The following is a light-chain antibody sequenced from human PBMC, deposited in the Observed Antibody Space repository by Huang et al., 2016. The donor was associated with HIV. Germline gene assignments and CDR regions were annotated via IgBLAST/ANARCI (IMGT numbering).Light chain of an antibody. CDR3: QQRSNSPYT. J-gene: IGKJ2*01. CDR2: DAS. CDR1: QSVSTY. Sequence: EIVLTQSPATLSLSPGERATLSCRASQSVSTYLAWYQQKPGQAPRLLIYDASNRATGSPARFSGSGSGTDFTLTINSLEPEDFAVYYCQQRSNSPYTFGQGTKLEIK. V-gene: IGKV3-11*01.